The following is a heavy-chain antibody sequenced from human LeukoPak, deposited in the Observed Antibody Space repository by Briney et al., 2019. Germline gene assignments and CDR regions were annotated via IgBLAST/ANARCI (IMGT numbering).Heavy chain of an antibody. CDR2: INHSGST. Sequence: ETLSLTCAVYGGSFSGYYWSWIRQPPGKGLEWIGEINHSGSTNYNPSLKSRVTISVDTSKNQFSLKLSSVTAADTAVYYCARGPRNYYGSGSYYNVGWFDPWGQETLVTVSS. J-gene: IGHJ5*02. CDR1: GGSFSGYY. CDR3: ARGPRNYYGSGSYYNVGWFDP. V-gene: IGHV4-34*01. D-gene: IGHD3-10*01.